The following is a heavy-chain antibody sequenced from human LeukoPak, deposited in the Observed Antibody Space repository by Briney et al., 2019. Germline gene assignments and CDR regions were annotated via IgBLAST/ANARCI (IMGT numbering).Heavy chain of an antibody. J-gene: IGHJ5*02. V-gene: IGHV1-18*01. CDR1: GYTFTSYG. CDR3: VRVGQQLILWFDP. CDR2: INTYNEET. D-gene: IGHD6-13*01. Sequence: ASVKVSCXASGYTFTSYGIGWVRKAHGQGLEWMGWINTYNEETDYAQKFQGRVTMTTDSSTNTAHMELRSLRSDDTAMYYCVRVGQQLILWFDPWGQGTLVTVSS.